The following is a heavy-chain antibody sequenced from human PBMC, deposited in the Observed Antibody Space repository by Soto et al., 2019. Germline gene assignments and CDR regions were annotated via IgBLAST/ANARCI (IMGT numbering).Heavy chain of an antibody. J-gene: IGHJ6*02. Sequence: ASVKVSCKASGYTFTSYYMHWVRQAPGQGLEWMGIINPSGGSTSYAQKFRGRVTMTRDTSTSTVYMELSSLRPEDTAVYYCARERITGTTNIMYYYGMDVWGQGTTVTVSS. D-gene: IGHD1-7*01. CDR3: ARERITGTTNIMYYYGMDV. CDR1: GYTFTSYY. V-gene: IGHV1-46*01. CDR2: INPSGGST.